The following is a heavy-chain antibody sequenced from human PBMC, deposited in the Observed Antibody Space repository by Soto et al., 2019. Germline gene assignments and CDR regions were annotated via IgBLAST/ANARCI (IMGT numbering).Heavy chain of an antibody. J-gene: IGHJ4*02. CDR3: ARVGERWQYFDWFYYFDS. D-gene: IGHD3-9*01. CDR2: VYYSGSS. CDR1: GGSIYGRD. V-gene: IGHV4-59*11. Sequence: LTCTASGGSIYGRDCGWTRQPPGKGLEWIGYVYYSGSSTSNPSLKSRVTMPADTSKNQLSLKVRSVTAADTAVYYCARVGERWQYFDWFYYFDSCGQGALVTVSS.